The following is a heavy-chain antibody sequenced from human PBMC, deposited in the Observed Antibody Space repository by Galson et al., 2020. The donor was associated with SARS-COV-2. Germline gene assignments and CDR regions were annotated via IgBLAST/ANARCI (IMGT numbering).Heavy chain of an antibody. CDR3: ARDNLPGIAVAGTGFDY. Sequence: GGSLRLSCAASGFTFSSYSMNWVRQAPGKGLEWVSFISSSSSYIYYADSVKGRFTISRDNAKNSLYLQMNSLRAEDTAVYYCARDNLPGIAVAGTGFDYWGQGTLVTVSS. J-gene: IGHJ4*02. CDR2: ISSSSSYI. V-gene: IGHV3-21*01. CDR1: GFTFSSYS. D-gene: IGHD6-19*01.